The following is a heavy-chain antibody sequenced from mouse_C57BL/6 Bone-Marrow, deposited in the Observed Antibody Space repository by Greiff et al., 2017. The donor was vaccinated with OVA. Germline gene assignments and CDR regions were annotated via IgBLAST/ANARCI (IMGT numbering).Heavy chain of an antibody. Sequence: QVQLKESGPGLVAPSQSLSITCTVSGFSLTSYAISWVRQPPGKGLEWLGVIWTGGGTNYNSALKSRLSISKDNSKSQVFLKMNSLQTDDTARYYCARNPTIVKEKRYYYAMDYWGQGTSVTVSS. V-gene: IGHV2-9-1*01. CDR2: IWTGGGT. CDR1: GFSLTSYA. J-gene: IGHJ4*01. CDR3: ARNPTIVKEKRYYYAMDY. D-gene: IGHD2-5*01.